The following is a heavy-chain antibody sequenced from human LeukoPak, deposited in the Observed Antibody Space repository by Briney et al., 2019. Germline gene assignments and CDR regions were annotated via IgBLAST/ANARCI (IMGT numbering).Heavy chain of an antibody. CDR2: TRSKAYGGTT. CDR1: GFTFGDYA. CDR3: TRALGYCSSTSCYGGFDY. Sequence: GGSLRLSCTASGFTFGDYAMSWFRQAPGKGLEWVGFTRSKAYGGTTEYAASVKGRFTISRDDSKSIAYPQMNSLKTEDTAVYYYTRALGYCSSTSCYGGFDYWGQGTLVTVSS. V-gene: IGHV3-49*03. D-gene: IGHD2-2*01. J-gene: IGHJ4*02.